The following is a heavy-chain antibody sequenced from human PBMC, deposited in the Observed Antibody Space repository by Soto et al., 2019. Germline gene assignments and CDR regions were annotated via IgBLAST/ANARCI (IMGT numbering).Heavy chain of an antibody. D-gene: IGHD5-12*01. V-gene: IGHV6-1*01. J-gene: IGHJ5*02. CDR1: VDSVSSYCAV. Sequence: SQTLSLTCAISVDSVSSYCAVWHWSRLSPARGLERPGRKYYKSRSYIVYAPFVTSRISINPDTSKNQTSLQLNSVPPDDTAVYYCARGPASLRPWGQGTLVTV. CDR2: KYYKSRSYI. CDR3: ARGPASLRP.